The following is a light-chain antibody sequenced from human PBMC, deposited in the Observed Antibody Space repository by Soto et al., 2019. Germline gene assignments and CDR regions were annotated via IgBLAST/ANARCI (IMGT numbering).Light chain of an antibody. Sequence: QSVLTQPASVSGSPGQSITISCTGTSSDVGGYNYVSWYQQHPGKAPKLMIYEVSNRPSGVSNRFSGSKSGNTASLTISGLQTEDEADYYCSSFTSINTWVFGGATKLTVL. CDR3: SSFTSINTWV. J-gene: IGLJ3*02. CDR1: SSDVGGYNY. CDR2: EVS. V-gene: IGLV2-14*01.